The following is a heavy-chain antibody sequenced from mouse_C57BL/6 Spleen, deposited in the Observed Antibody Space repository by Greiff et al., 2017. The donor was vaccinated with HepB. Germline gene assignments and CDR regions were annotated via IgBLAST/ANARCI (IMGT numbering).Heavy chain of an antibody. D-gene: IGHD1-1*01. CDR3: TTSPPYYYGSSYQGWFAY. V-gene: IGHV14-1*01. Sequence: EVKLMESGAELVRPGASVKLSCTASGFNIKDYYMHWVKQRPEQGLEWIGRIDPEDGDTEYAPKFQGKATMTADTSSNTAYLQLSSLTSEDTAVYYCTTSPPYYYGSSYQGWFAYWGQGTLVTVSA. CDR2: IDPEDGDT. J-gene: IGHJ3*01. CDR1: GFNIKDYY.